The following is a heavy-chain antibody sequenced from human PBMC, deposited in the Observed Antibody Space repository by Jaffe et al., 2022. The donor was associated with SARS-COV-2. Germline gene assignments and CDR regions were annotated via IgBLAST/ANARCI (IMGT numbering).Heavy chain of an antibody. J-gene: IGHJ4*02. V-gene: IGHV4-39*01. CDR2: IYYSGST. CDR1: GGSISSSSYY. D-gene: IGHD6-19*01. Sequence: QLQLQESGPGLVKPSETLSLTCTVSGGSISSSSYYWGWIRQPPGKGLEWIGSIYYSGSTYYNPSLKSRVTISVDTSKNQFSLKLSSVTAADTAVYYCARHGLQWLVFFDYWGQGTLVTVSS. CDR3: ARHGLQWLVFFDY.